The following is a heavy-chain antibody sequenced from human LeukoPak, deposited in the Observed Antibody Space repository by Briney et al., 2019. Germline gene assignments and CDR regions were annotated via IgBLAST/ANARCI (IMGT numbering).Heavy chain of an antibody. Sequence: GASVKVSCKASGYTFTSYGISWVRQAPGQGLEWMGRIIPILGIANYAQKFQGRVTITADKSTSTAYMELSSLRSEDTAVYYCARDLRWGGDYWGQGTLVTVSS. CDR2: IIPILGIA. CDR3: ARDLRWGGDY. J-gene: IGHJ4*02. V-gene: IGHV1-69*04. CDR1: GYTFTSYG. D-gene: IGHD7-27*01.